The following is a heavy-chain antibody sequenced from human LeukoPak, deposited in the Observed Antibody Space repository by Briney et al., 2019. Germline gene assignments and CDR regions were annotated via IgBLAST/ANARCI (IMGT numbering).Heavy chain of an antibody. CDR1: GGSISSSSYY. J-gene: IGHJ4*02. CDR2: IYYSGST. CDR3: ARDLAAAGLH. Sequence: PSEALSLTCTVSGGSISSSSYYWGWIRQPPGKGLEWIGSIYYSGSTYYNPSLKSRVTISVDTSKNQFSLKLSSVTAADTAAYYCARDLAAAGLHWGQGTLVTVSS. V-gene: IGHV4-39*07. D-gene: IGHD6-13*01.